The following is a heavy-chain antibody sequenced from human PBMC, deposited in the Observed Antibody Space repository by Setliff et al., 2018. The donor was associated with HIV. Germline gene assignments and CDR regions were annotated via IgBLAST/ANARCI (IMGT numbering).Heavy chain of an antibody. CDR2: ISAYNGIT. Sequence: GASVKVSCKASGYTFTSYGISWVRQAPGQGLEWMGWISAYNGITNYAQKFQGRVTMTTDTPTSTAYMELRSLRSDDTAVYYCARDEDYGDDPYYFDYWGQGTLVTVSS. V-gene: IGHV1-18*01. J-gene: IGHJ4*02. D-gene: IGHD4-17*01. CDR3: ARDEDYGDDPYYFDY. CDR1: GYTFTSYG.